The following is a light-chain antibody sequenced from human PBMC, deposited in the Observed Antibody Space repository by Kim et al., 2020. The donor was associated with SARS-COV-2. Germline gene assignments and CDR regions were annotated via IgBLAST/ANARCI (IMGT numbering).Light chain of an antibody. CDR3: AAWDDNLNGL. CDR2: NDF. V-gene: IGLV1-44*01. J-gene: IGLJ2*01. Sequence: QSVLTQPPSASGAPGQKITISCLGGTSNVGSNSVSWYQQFPETAPKLLIYNDFVRPAGVPDRFSGSRSGTSASLAISGLQSEDEAVYYCAAWDDNLNGLFGGGTTVTVL. CDR1: TSNVGSNS.